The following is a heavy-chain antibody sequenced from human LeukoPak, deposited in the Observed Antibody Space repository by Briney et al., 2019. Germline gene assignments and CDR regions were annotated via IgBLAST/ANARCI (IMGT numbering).Heavy chain of an antibody. J-gene: IGHJ4*02. CDR3: AKDQLADYYDNSGYFDC. CDR1: GFTFSSYG. D-gene: IGHD3-22*01. V-gene: IGHV3-23*01. CDR2: ISGSGGST. Sequence: PGGSLRLPCAASGFTFSSYGMTWVRQAPGKGLEWVSAISGSGGSTYYADSVKGRFTISRDNSKNTLYLQMNSLRAEDTAIYYCAKDQLADYYDNSGYFDCWGQGTLVTVS.